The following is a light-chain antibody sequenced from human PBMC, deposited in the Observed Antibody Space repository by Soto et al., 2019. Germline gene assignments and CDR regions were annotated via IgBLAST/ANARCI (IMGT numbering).Light chain of an antibody. Sequence: VVLTQSPPTLSLSPGESATLSCRASQSVGSNLAWYHQKRGQAPRLLIYDATERATGIPARFTGSRSGSDFTLSISSLEPDEFAVYYCQQRSDRLSFGGGTELEI. J-gene: IGKJ4*01. CDR1: QSVGSN. V-gene: IGKV3-11*01. CDR3: QQRSDRLS. CDR2: DAT.